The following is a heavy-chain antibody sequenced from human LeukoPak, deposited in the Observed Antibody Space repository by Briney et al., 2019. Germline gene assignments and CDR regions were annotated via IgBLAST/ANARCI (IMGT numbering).Heavy chain of an antibody. D-gene: IGHD6-13*01. CDR3: ARLRVGGAAAGTGSHWFDP. J-gene: IGHJ5*02. CDR2: IYYSGST. V-gene: IGHV4-34*01. Sequence: SETLSPTCAGYGGSFSGYYWSRIRQPPGKGLEWIGSIYYSGSTYYNPSLKSRVTISVDTSKNQFSLKLSSVTAADTAVYYCARLRVGGAAAGTGSHWFDPWGQGTLVTVSS. CDR1: GGSFSGYY.